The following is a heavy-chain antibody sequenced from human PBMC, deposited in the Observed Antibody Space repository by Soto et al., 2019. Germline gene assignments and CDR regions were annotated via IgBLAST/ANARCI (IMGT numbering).Heavy chain of an antibody. CDR2: ISDAAGSA. Sequence: GGSLRVSCVASGFTFSSYAMSWVRQVPGKGLEWVSTISDAAGSAYYVDSVKGRFTISRDNSKKTLYLQLNSLRAEDSAVYYCARPYGGKIGDAPDLWGPGTMVTVSS. J-gene: IGHJ3*01. CDR1: GFTFSSYA. D-gene: IGHD4-17*01. CDR3: ARPYGGKIGDAPDL. V-gene: IGHV3-23*01.